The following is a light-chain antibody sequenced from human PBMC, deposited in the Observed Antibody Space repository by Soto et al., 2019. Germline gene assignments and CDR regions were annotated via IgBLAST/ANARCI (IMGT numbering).Light chain of an antibody. CDR1: SSDVGSSNV. V-gene: IGLV2-23*02. CDR3: CSYTNSGSLV. CDR2: EVS. Sequence: QSALTQPASVSGSPGQSITISCTGTSSDVGSSNVVSWYQQHPGKAPKLMIYEVSRRPSGVSNRFSGSKSDNTASLTISGLQAEDEADYYCCSYTNSGSLVFGGGTKVTVL. J-gene: IGLJ2*01.